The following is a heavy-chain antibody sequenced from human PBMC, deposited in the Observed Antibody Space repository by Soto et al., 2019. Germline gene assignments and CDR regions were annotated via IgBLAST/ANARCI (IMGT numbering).Heavy chain of an antibody. Sequence: EVQLLESGGGLAQPGGSLRLSCVTSGFSFSNSGMSWVRQAPGKGLDWVSGISGNGRNTYYTDSVTGRFLVSRDNSGNTQFLQTNSLRAEDTAIYFCAKNGLSNSPSAVDSWGQGTLVTVSS. CDR3: AKNGLSNSPSAVDS. CDR2: ISGNGRNT. CDR1: GFSFSNSG. D-gene: IGHD6-25*01. V-gene: IGHV3-23*01. J-gene: IGHJ4*02.